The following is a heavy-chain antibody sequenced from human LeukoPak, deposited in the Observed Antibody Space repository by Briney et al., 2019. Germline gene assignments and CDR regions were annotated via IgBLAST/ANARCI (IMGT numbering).Heavy chain of an antibody. D-gene: IGHD3-22*01. CDR1: GGSISSGGYY. J-gene: IGHJ4*02. CDR3: ARDLRDSSGYYFYY. Sequence: SETLSLTCTVSGGSISSGGYYWSWIRQHPGKGLEWIGYIYYSGSTYYNPSLKSRVTISVDTSKNQFPLKLSSVTAADTAVYYCARDLRDSSGYYFYYWGQGTLVTVSS. V-gene: IGHV4-31*03. CDR2: IYYSGST.